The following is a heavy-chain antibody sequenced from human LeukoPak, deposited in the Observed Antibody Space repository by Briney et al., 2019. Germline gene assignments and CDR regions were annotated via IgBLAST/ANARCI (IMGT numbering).Heavy chain of an antibody. CDR1: GGSFSGYY. V-gene: IGHV4-34*01. Sequence: SETLSLTCGVYGGSFSGYYWSWLRQPPGKGLEWIGEINHSGSTNYNPSLKSRVTISVDTSKNQFSLKLSSVTAADTAVYYCERVVVRAGTIYYYMDVLGKGTTVTVSS. CDR3: ERVVVRAGTIYYYMDV. CDR2: INHSGST. J-gene: IGHJ6*03. D-gene: IGHD2-2*01.